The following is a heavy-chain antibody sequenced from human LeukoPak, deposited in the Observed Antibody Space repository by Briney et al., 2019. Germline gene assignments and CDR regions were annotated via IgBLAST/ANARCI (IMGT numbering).Heavy chain of an antibody. V-gene: IGHV4-31*03. Sequence: SETLSLTCTVSGGSISSGGHYWSWIRQHPGKGLEWIGYIYYSGGTYYNPSLKSRATISVDTSKNQFSLKLSSVTAADTAVYSCARVDTAMGVFDYWGQGTLVTVSS. CDR3: ARVDTAMGVFDY. CDR1: GGSISSGGHY. D-gene: IGHD5-18*01. CDR2: IYYSGGT. J-gene: IGHJ4*02.